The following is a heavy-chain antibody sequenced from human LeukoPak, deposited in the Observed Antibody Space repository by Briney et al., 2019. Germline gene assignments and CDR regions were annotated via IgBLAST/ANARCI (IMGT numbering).Heavy chain of an antibody. V-gene: IGHV3-7*01. Sequence: GSLRLSCAASGLTFSSYWMSWVRQAPGKGLEWVANIKYDGSEKNYVDSVKGRFTISRDNAKTSMYLQMNSLRAEDTAVYYCARGPSLDWFHYYFDYWGQGTQVTVSS. D-gene: IGHD3/OR15-3a*01. CDR1: GLTFSSYW. J-gene: IGHJ4*02. CDR3: ARGPSLDWFHYYFDY. CDR2: IKYDGSEK.